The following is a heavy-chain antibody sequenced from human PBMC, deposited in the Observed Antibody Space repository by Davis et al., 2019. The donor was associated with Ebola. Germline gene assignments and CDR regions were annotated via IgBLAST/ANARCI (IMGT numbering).Heavy chain of an antibody. CDR2: IYYSGST. CDR3: ARVKKYYYDSSGYYLVGHFDY. Sequence: SETLSLTCTVSGGSISSYYWGWIRQPPGKGLEWIGSIYYSGSTYYNPSLKSRVTISVDTSKNQFSLKLSSVTAADTAVYYCARVKKYYYDSSGYYLVGHFDYWGQGTLVTVSS. CDR1: GGSISSYY. J-gene: IGHJ4*02. V-gene: IGHV4-39*01. D-gene: IGHD3-22*01.